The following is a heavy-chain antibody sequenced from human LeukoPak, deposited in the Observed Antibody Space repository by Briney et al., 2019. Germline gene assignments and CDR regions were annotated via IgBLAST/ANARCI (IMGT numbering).Heavy chain of an antibody. V-gene: IGHV1-3*01. CDR3: ARALIVPTTALEY. CDR2: INAGNCNT. J-gene: IGHJ4*02. Sequence: ASVNVSCKPSGYTFTSYAMHWVRLAPGQRLEWVGWINAGNCNTKYSQKFDGKVTITRNRSASTAYMELRSLSSEARAVYYYARALIVPTTALEYWGQGTLVTVSS. CDR1: GYTFTSYA. D-gene: IGHD5-12*01.